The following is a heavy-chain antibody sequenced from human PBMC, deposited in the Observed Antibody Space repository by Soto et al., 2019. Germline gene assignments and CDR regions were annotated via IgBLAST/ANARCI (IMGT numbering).Heavy chain of an antibody. Sequence: PGGSLRLSCAASGFTFSNAWMNWVRQAPGKGLERVSRIKSKTDSGTTDYAAPVKGRFTISRDDSKNTLYLQMNSLKTEDTAVYYCTTDRRSLDCSGGSCYSFPPHGMDVWGQGTTVTVSS. J-gene: IGHJ6*02. V-gene: IGHV3-15*07. CDR1: GFTFSNAW. CDR3: TTDRRSLDCSGGSCYSFPPHGMDV. D-gene: IGHD2-15*01. CDR2: IKSKTDSGTT.